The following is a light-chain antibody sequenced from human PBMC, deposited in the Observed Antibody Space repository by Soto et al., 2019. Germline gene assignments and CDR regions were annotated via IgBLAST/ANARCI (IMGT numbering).Light chain of an antibody. Sequence: DIQLTESPSSLSASVGTRVTITCRASQFIDDFLNWFQQRPGKAPKLLIYAASSLQSGVPSRFSGSASGTDFTLTITNLQPEDFATYYCQHSYVTPWTFEQGTKVDI. V-gene: IGKV1-39*01. CDR2: AAS. CDR3: QHSYVTPWT. J-gene: IGKJ1*01. CDR1: QFIDDF.